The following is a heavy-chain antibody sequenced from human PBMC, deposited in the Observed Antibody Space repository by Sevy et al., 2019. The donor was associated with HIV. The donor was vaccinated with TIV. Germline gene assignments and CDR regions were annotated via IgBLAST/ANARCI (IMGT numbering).Heavy chain of an antibody. J-gene: IGHJ4*02. Sequence: ASVKVSCKVSGYTLTQFSMHWVRQAPGKGLEWMTTFDPEDGDPEDGKTIYAQKFLGRGTMTEDTSTDTAYMELSSLRSDDTAVYYCPTTKDYYDSSGDPFDYWGQGTLVTVSS. CDR2: FDPEDGDPEDGKT. V-gene: IGHV1-24*01. CDR1: GYTLTQFS. CDR3: PTTKDYYDSSGDPFDY. D-gene: IGHD3-22*01.